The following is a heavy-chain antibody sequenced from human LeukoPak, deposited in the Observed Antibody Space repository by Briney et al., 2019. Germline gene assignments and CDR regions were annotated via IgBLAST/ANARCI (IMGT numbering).Heavy chain of an antibody. Sequence: ASVNVSCKASGGTFSSYAISWLRQAPGQRLDWMGWINGGSGNTKYSPEFQGRVTITRDTSASTGYMELSSLRSEDTAVYYCANPRYDSSGYYYVDWGQGTLVTVSS. CDR3: ANPRYDSSGYYYVD. J-gene: IGHJ4*02. CDR2: INGGSGNT. CDR1: GGTFSSYA. D-gene: IGHD3-22*01. V-gene: IGHV1-3*01.